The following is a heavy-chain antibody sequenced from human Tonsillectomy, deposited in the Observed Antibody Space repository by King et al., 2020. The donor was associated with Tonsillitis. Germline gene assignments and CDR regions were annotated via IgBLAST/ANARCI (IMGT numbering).Heavy chain of an antibody. J-gene: IGHJ2*01. V-gene: IGHV4-59*08. CDR2: ISYIGST. CDR3: ARRITMVWGQSAFDL. Sequence: VQLQESGPGLVKPSETLSLTCTVSGDSISTYYWSWIRQPPGKGLEWIAYISYIGSTNYNPSLKSRVTISVDTSKNQFSLNLSSVTAADAAVYYCARRITMVWGQSAFDLWGRGTLVTVSS. CDR1: GDSISTYY. D-gene: IGHD3-10*01.